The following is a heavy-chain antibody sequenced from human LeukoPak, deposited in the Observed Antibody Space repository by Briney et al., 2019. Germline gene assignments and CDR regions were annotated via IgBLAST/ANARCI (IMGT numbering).Heavy chain of an antibody. CDR2: INHSGTT. J-gene: IGHJ4*02. CDR1: GGSFSGYY. V-gene: IGHV4-34*01. Sequence: SETLSLTCTVYGGSFSGYYWNWIRQSPERGLEWIGEINHSGTTDYNPSLKSRVTISVDTSKNQFSLKLSSVTAADTAVYYCARTSTGSRWSNFDYWGQGTLVTVSS. CDR3: ARTSTGSRWSNFDY. D-gene: IGHD6-19*01.